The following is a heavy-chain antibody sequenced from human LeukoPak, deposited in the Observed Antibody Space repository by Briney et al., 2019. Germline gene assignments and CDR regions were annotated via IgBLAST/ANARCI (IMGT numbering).Heavy chain of an antibody. J-gene: IGHJ5*02. V-gene: IGHV5-51*01. CDR3: VRLPQSGRYNWFDP. CDR2: IYPGDSDT. D-gene: IGHD6-19*01. CDR1: GYSFTSYW. Sequence: GESLKISCKGSGYSFTSYWTGWVRQMPGKGLEWMGIIYPGDSDTRYSPSFQGQVTISADKSITTAYLQWSSLKASDTAMYYCVRLPQSGRYNWFDPWGQGNLVTVSS.